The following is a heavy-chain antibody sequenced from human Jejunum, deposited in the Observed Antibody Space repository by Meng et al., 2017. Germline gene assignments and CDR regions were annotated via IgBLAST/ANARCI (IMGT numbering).Heavy chain of an antibody. CDR3: AHRLRLSFNYDWNVGIFDY. Sequence: SGPTLVKPTQTPTLTCTFSGFSLSTSGVGVGWIRQPPGKALECLALIYWDDDKRYNPPLKSRLTITKDTSRNQVLLTMTNMDPVDTATYFCAHRLRLSFNYDWNVGIFDYWGQGSLVTVSS. CDR2: IYWDDDK. J-gene: IGHJ4*01. D-gene: IGHD1-20*01. CDR1: GFSLSTSGVG. V-gene: IGHV2-5*02.